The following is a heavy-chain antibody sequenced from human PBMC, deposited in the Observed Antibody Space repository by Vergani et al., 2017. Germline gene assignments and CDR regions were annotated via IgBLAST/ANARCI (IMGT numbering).Heavy chain of an antibody. CDR2: IYYSGST. D-gene: IGHD4-17*01. CDR1: GDSISSGDYY. V-gene: IGHV4-30-4*08. Sequence: QVQLQGSGPGLVKPSETLSLSCTVSGDSISSGDYYWSWIRQPPGKGLEWIGYIYYSGSTYYNPSLKSRVTISVDTSKNQFSLKLSSVTAADTAVYYCARDLRVTTDAFDIWGQGTMVTVSS. J-gene: IGHJ3*02. CDR3: ARDLRVTTDAFDI.